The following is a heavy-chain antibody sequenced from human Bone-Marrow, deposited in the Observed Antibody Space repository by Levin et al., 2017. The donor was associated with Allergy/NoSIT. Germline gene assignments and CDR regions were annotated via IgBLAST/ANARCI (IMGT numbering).Heavy chain of an antibody. J-gene: IGHJ3*01. D-gene: IGHD6-19*01. CDR3: ARGALGSSCEDAFDV. CDR1: GFTFRSYW. V-gene: IGHV3-7*01. CDR2: TNQDGSQK. Sequence: GESLKISCAASGFTFRSYWITWVRQAPGKGLEWVANTNQDGSQKYYVDSVKGRFTISRDNAKNSLFLQMNGLRAEDTAVYYCARGALGSSCEDAFDVWGQGTMVTVSS.